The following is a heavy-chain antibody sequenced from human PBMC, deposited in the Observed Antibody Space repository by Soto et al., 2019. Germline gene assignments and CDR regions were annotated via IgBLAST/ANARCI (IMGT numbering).Heavy chain of an antibody. V-gene: IGHV1-2*02. CDR2: INPNSGGT. D-gene: IGHD6-13*01. Sequence: ASVKVSCKASGYTFTGYYMHWVRQAPGQGLEWMGWINPNSGGTNYAQKFQGRVTMTRDTSISTAYMELSRLRSDDTAVYYWASGLAAAGTWYFDLWGRGTLVTVSS. CDR1: GYTFTGYY. J-gene: IGHJ2*01. CDR3: ASGLAAAGTWYFDL.